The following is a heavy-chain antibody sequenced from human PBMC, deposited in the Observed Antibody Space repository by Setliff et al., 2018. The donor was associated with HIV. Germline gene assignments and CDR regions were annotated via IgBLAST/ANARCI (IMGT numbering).Heavy chain of an antibody. V-gene: IGHV4-39*01. Sequence: SETLSLTCTVSGGSISNKTHYWGWIRQPPGRGLEWIGSIYYSGSTYYNPSLKSRLTISINTSKNQFSLKLNSVTATDTALYYCARLGYSIDLRRLDYWGQGAQVTVSS. CDR3: ARLGYSIDLRRLDY. CDR2: IYYSGST. J-gene: IGHJ4*02. D-gene: IGHD6-13*01. CDR1: GGSISNKTHY.